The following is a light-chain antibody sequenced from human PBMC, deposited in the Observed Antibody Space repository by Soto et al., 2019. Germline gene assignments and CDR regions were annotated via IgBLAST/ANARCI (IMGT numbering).Light chain of an antibody. CDR3: QQYTDWPIT. V-gene: IGKV4-1*01. CDR2: WAS. Sequence: DIVITQSPDSLAFSMGERATINCKSSQSVLYSPNNKNFLAWYQQKPGQPPKLLIYWASTRESGVPDRFSGSGSGTDFTLTITSLQSDDFAVYFCQQYTDWPITFGQGTRLEIK. CDR1: QSVLYSPNNKNF. J-gene: IGKJ5*01.